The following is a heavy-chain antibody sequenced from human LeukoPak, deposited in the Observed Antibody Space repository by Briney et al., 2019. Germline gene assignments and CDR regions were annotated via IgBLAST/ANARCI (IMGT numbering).Heavy chain of an antibody. CDR3: STGSGHAFDI. J-gene: IGHJ3*02. D-gene: IGHD3-10*01. CDR2: INSDGSST. V-gene: IGHV3-74*01. Sequence: GGSLRLSCAASGFTFSSYWMHWVRQVPGKGLVWVSRINSDGSSTSYADSVEGRFTISRDNAKNTLYVQMNSLRAEDTAVYYCSTGSGHAFDIWGRGTMVTVS. CDR1: GFTFSSYW.